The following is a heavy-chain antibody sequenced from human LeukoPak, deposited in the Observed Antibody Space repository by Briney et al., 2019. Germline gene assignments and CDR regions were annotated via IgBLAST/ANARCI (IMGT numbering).Heavy chain of an antibody. Sequence: GGSLRLSCAASGFTVSSNYMSWVRRAPGKGLEWVSVIYSGGSTYYADSVKGRFTISRDNSKNTLYLQMNSLRAEDTAVYSCARTAVRSFHYYYGMDVRGQGTTVTVSS. V-gene: IGHV3-66*01. CDR2: IYSGGST. D-gene: IGHD2-21*01. CDR1: GFTVSSNY. CDR3: ARTAVRSFHYYYGMDV. J-gene: IGHJ6*02.